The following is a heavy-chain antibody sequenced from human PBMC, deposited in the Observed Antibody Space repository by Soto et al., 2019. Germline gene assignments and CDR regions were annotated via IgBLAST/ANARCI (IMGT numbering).Heavy chain of an antibody. D-gene: IGHD3-10*01. CDR2: IDSSSSFI. CDR1: GFTFSSHA. CDR3: ARDPLWFGEIGYFDY. V-gene: IGHV3-21*06. Sequence: GGSLRLSCAASGFTFSSHAMNWVRQAPGKGLEWISSIDSSSSFIYYADSVKGRFTISRDNAKNSVFLHMSSLRADDTAVYYCARDPLWFGEIGYFDYWGQGALVTVS. J-gene: IGHJ4*02.